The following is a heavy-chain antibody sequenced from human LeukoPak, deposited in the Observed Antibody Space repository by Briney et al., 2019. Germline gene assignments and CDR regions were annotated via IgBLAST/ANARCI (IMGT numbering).Heavy chain of an antibody. CDR2: INPSAGTT. J-gene: IGHJ6*02. Sequence: ASVKVSCKASGGTFSSYAISWVRQAPGQGIEWMGIINPSAGTTSHAQKFQVRLTMTRYTSTSTVYMELSSLRSEDTAVYFCARDVFFYHGMDVWGQGTTVTVSS. V-gene: IGHV1-46*01. CDR3: ARDVFFYHGMDV. CDR1: GGTFSSYA.